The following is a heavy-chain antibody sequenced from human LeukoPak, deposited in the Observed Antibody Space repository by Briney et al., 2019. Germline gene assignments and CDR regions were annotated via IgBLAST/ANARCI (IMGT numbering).Heavy chain of an antibody. CDR1: GFTFSSYA. CDR3: AKNLYCGGGSCYPSALGMDV. CDR2: ISGSGNGT. Sequence: GGSLRLSCAASGFTFSSYAMSWVRQAPGKGLEWVSSISGSGNGTYYEVSVKGRFTISRDNSKNTLFLQMNSLRAEDTAVYYCAKNLYCGGGSCYPSALGMDVWGQGTTVTVSS. V-gene: IGHV3-23*01. J-gene: IGHJ6*02. D-gene: IGHD2-15*01.